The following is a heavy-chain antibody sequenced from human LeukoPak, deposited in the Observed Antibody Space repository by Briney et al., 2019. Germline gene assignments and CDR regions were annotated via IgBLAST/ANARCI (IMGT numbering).Heavy chain of an antibody. V-gene: IGHV3-21*01. CDR3: ARVGYDSSGYYSLGNY. J-gene: IGHJ4*02. D-gene: IGHD3-22*01. CDR2: ITRSSSYI. CDR1: RFTFSSYG. Sequence: GGSLRLSCAASRFTFSSYGMHWVRQAPGKGLEWVSSITRSSSYIYYADSVKGRFTVSRDNAKNSLYLQMNSLRAEDTAVYYCARVGYDSSGYYSLGNYWGQGTLVSVSS.